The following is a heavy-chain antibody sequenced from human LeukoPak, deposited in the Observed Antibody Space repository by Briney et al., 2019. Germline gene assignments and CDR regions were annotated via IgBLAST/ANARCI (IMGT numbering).Heavy chain of an antibody. Sequence: ASVKVSCKASGGTFSSYAISWVRQAPGQGLEWMGRIIPIFGTANYAQKFQGRVTITTDESTSSAYMELSSLRSEDTAVYYCARGSGDGYFDYWGQGTLVTVSS. CDR2: IIPIFGTA. D-gene: IGHD4-17*01. CDR3: ARGSGDGYFDY. J-gene: IGHJ4*02. V-gene: IGHV1-69*05. CDR1: GGTFSSYA.